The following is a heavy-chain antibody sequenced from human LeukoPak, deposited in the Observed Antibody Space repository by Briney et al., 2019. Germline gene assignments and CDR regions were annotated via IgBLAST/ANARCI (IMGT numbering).Heavy chain of an antibody. J-gene: IGHJ4*02. Sequence: SVKVSCKASGGTFSSYDISWVRQAPGQGLEWMGGITPIFGTAKYAQKFRGRVTIAAVESMSTAYMELSSLRSEDTAVYYCARGWLAETTVVTPYNYWGQGTLVTVSS. D-gene: IGHD4-23*01. CDR2: ITPIFGTA. V-gene: IGHV1-69*13. CDR3: ARGWLAETTVVTPYNY. CDR1: GGTFSSYD.